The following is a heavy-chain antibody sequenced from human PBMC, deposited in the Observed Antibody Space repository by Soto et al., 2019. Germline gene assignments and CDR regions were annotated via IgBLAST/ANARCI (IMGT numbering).Heavy chain of an antibody. CDR3: ARDLWWSGGSCYSVYYYDYGMDV. J-gene: IGHJ6*02. CDR2: ISYDGSNK. D-gene: IGHD2-15*01. Sequence: QVQLVESGGGVVQPGRSLRLSCAASGFTFSSYAMHWVRQAPGKGLEWVAVISYDGSNKYYADSVKGRFTISRDNSKNTRYRQMNSLRAEDTAVYYCARDLWWSGGSCYSVYYYDYGMDVWGQGTTVTVSS. V-gene: IGHV3-30-3*01. CDR1: GFTFSSYA.